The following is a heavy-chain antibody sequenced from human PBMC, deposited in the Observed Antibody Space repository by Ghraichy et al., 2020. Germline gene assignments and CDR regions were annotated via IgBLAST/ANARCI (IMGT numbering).Heavy chain of an antibody. Sequence: SQTLSLTCTVSGGSISSSSYYWGWIRQPPGKGLEWIGSIYYSGSTYYNPSLKSRVTISVDTSKNQFSLKLSSVTAADTAVYYCARHGYVYYYYGMDVWGQGTTVPVSS. D-gene: IGHD2-2*03. V-gene: IGHV4-39*01. J-gene: IGHJ6*02. CDR1: GGSISSSSYY. CDR3: ARHGYVYYYYGMDV. CDR2: IYYSGST.